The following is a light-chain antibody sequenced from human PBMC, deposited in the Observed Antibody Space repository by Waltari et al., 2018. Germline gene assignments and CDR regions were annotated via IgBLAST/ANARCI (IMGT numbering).Light chain of an antibody. CDR2: SGS. Sequence: EIVMTQSPATLSVSPGESATLSCRASERVSSNLAWYQPKPGQAPRLLMYSGSTRATGIPARFSGSGSGREFTLTISSLQSEDFAVYYCQQYNTWPPYTFGQGTKLEIK. CDR3: QQYNTWPPYT. J-gene: IGKJ2*01. V-gene: IGKV3-15*01. CDR1: ERVSSN.